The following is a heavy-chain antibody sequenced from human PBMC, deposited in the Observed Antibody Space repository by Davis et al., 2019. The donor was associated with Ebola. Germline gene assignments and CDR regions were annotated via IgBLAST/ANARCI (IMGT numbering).Heavy chain of an antibody. CDR1: GFTFDDYA. J-gene: IGHJ6*02. Sequence: GGSLRLSCAASGFTFDDYAMHWVRQPPGKGLEWVSGISWNSASIGYAESVKGRFTISRDNAKNSLYLQMNSLRAEDTAVYYCARDLALGYCSGGSCDGYYYYYGMDVWGQGTTVTVSS. D-gene: IGHD2-15*01. V-gene: IGHV3-9*01. CDR3: ARDLALGYCSGGSCDGYYYYYGMDV. CDR2: ISWNSASI.